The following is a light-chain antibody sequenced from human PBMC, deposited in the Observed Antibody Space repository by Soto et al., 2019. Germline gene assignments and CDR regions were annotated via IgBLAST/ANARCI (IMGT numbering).Light chain of an antibody. CDR1: QSISSK. J-gene: IGKJ1*01. Sequence: IVMTQSPATLSVSPGEGATLSCRASQSISSKLAWYQQKPGQAPRLLIYSASTRATGVPARFSGSGSGTEFTLTISSLQSEDLAVYYCQHYNDWRWTFGQGTKVEIK. CDR2: SAS. V-gene: IGKV3-15*01. CDR3: QHYNDWRWT.